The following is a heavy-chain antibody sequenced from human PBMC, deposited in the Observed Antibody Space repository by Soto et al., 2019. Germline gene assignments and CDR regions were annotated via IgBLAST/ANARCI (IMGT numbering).Heavy chain of an antibody. CDR1: GYSFTSYW. Sequence: GESLSISCKGSGYSFTSYWISGVRQMPGKGLEWMGRIDPSDSYTNYSPSFQGHVTISADKSISTACLQWSSLKASDTAMYYCASRPKYSRSKYYYGMDVWSQGTTVTVSS. J-gene: IGHJ6*02. CDR2: IDPSDSYT. CDR3: ASRPKYSRSKYYYGMDV. V-gene: IGHV5-10-1*01. D-gene: IGHD6-13*01.